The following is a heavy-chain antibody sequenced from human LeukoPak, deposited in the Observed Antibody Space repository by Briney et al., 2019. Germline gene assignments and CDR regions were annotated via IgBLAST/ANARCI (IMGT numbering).Heavy chain of an antibody. CDR2: IYTTGRT. CDR1: GGSINSYW. V-gene: IGHV4-4*07. Sequence: SETLSLNCSVSGGSINSYWWSWIRQPAGKGLEFIGRIYTTGRTNYNPSLKSRVSMSVDTSKNKFSLELRSVTAEDTAVYFCARAGYTISSYRFDYWGQGALVTVSS. J-gene: IGHJ4*02. CDR3: ARAGYTISSYRFDY. D-gene: IGHD3-16*02.